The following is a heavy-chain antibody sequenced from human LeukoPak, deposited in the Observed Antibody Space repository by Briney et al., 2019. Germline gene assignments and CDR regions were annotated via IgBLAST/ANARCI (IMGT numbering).Heavy chain of an antibody. V-gene: IGHV1-24*01. Sequence: ASVKVSCKVSGHTLTELSMHWVRQAPGKGLEWMGGFDPEHVETIYSQKFQGRATMTEDTSTDTAYMELSSLRSEDTAVYYCATARRLAALDENYYYYMDDWGRGTTVTVSS. D-gene: IGHD6-13*01. J-gene: IGHJ6*03. CDR1: GHTLTELS. CDR3: ATARRLAALDENYYYYMDD. CDR2: FDPEHVET.